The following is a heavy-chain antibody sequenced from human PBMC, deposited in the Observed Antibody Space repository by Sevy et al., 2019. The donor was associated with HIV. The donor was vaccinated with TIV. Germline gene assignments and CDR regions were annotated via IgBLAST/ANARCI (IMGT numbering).Heavy chain of an antibody. CDR1: GFTFGDYY. Sequence: GGSLRLSCEASGFTFGDYYMSWIRQAPGKGLEWISYIDRSGSDLYYADSVKGRFTISRDNGKKSLYLQMRSLRTDDTAVYYCARDLGGVTNQCFYYYMDVWGKGTTVTVSS. D-gene: IGHD3-16*01. V-gene: IGHV3-11*04. J-gene: IGHJ6*03. CDR3: ARDLGGVTNQCFYYYMDV. CDR2: IDRSGSDL.